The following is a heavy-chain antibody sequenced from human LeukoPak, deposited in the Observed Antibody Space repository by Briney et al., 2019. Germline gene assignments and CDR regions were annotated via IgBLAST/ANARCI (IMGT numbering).Heavy chain of an antibody. CDR1: GYSFTSYW. V-gene: IGHV5-51*01. Sequence: GESLKISCKGSGYSFTSYWIGWVRQMPGKGLEWMGIIYPGDPDTRYSPSFQGQVTISADKSISTAYLQWSSLKASDTAMYYCARHGTRGGSSWYGWFDPWGQGTLVTVSS. J-gene: IGHJ5*02. CDR3: ARHGTRGGSSWYGWFDP. CDR2: IYPGDPDT. D-gene: IGHD6-13*01.